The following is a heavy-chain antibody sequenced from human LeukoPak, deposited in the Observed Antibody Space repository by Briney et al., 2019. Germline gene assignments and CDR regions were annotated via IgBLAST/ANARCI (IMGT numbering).Heavy chain of an antibody. CDR1: GGTFSSYA. D-gene: IGHD6-13*01. Sequence: SVKVSCKASGGTFSSYAISWVRQAPGQGLEWMGGIIPIFGTANYAQKFQGRVTITTDESTSTAYMELSSLRSEDTTVYYCARRSLSRITTAGTGSWFDPWGQGTLVTVSS. CDR3: ARRSLSRITTAGTGSWFDP. V-gene: IGHV1-69*05. CDR2: IIPIFGTA. J-gene: IGHJ5*02.